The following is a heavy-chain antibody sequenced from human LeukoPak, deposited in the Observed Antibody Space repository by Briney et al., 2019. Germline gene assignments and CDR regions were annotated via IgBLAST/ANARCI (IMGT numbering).Heavy chain of an antibody. CDR2: IRYDGTNK. CDR3: ATKSDYRGGY. CDR1: GFTFSTYG. J-gene: IGHJ4*02. D-gene: IGHD4-11*01. Sequence: GGSLRLSCAASGFTFSTYGTHWVRQAPGKGLEWVAFIRYDGTNKHYADSVQGRFTISRDNYKNTLYLQMNSLRAEDTAVYYCATKSDYRGGYWGQGTLVTVSS. V-gene: IGHV3-30*02.